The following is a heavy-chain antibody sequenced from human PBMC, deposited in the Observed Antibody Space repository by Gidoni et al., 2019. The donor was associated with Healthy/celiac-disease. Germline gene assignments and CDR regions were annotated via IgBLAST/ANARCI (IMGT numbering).Heavy chain of an antibody. V-gene: IGHV4-59*01. J-gene: IGHJ4*02. CDR3: ARGSGYDFWSGYYSEGRFDY. D-gene: IGHD3-3*01. Sequence: QVQLQESGPGLVKPSETLSLTCTVSGGSISSYYWSWIRQPPGKGLEWIGYFYYSGSTNYNPSLKSRVTISVDTSKNQFSLKLSSVTAADTAVYYCARGSGYDFWSGYYSEGRFDYWGQGTLVTVSS. CDR2: FYYSGST. CDR1: GGSISSYY.